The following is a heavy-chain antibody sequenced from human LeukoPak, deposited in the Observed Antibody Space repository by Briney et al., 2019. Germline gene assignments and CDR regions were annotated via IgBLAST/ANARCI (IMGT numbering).Heavy chain of an antibody. J-gene: IGHJ5*02. D-gene: IGHD6-19*01. V-gene: IGHV4-39*07. CDR2: IYYSGST. CDR3: ARGSGWYASWFDP. Sequence: SETLSLTCTVSGGSISSSSYYWGWIRQPPGKGLEWIGSIYYSGSTYYNPSLKSRVTISVDTSKNQFSLKLSSVTAADTAVYYCARGSGWYASWFDPWGQGTLVTVSS. CDR1: GGSISSSSYY.